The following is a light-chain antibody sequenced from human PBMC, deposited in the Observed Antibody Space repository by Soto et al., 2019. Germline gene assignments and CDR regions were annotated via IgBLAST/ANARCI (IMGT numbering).Light chain of an antibody. CDR3: KVYTNRLWS. V-gene: IGKV3-15*01. Sequence: VSLSTKEIVILSCSASQNIDGDLAWYQQKPGQAPRFLIYGAFTRATGAPPRFSGWGSGTQFALDISSLQAEDAVLYCSKVYTNRLWSFGHVGKADIK. CDR1: QNIDGD. CDR2: GAF. J-gene: IGKJ1*01.